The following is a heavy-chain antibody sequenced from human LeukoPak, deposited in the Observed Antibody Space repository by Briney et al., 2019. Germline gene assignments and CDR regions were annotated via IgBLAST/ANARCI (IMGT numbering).Heavy chain of an antibody. CDR2: LYSGGNT. CDR1: GFTVSSNY. Sequence: GGSLRLSCAVSGFTVSSNYMSWVRQAPGKGLEWVSVLYSGGNTYYADSVKGRFTISRDNSKNTLYLQMNSLRAEDTAVYYCARWDGYGYFDYWGQGTLVTVSP. J-gene: IGHJ4*02. V-gene: IGHV3-53*01. D-gene: IGHD5-24*01. CDR3: ARWDGYGYFDY.